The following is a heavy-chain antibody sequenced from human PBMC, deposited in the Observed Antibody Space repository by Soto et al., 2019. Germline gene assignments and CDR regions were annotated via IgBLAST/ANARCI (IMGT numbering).Heavy chain of an antibody. D-gene: IGHD1-26*01. Sequence: ASVKVSCKASGYTFTSYDISWVRQAPGQGLEWMGWTSAYNGNTNYAQKLQGRVTMTTDTSTSTAYMELRSLTSDDTAVYYCARRAWENSDAFDIWGQGTMVTVSS. J-gene: IGHJ3*02. CDR3: ARRAWENSDAFDI. V-gene: IGHV1-18*04. CDR2: TSAYNGNT. CDR1: GYTFTSYD.